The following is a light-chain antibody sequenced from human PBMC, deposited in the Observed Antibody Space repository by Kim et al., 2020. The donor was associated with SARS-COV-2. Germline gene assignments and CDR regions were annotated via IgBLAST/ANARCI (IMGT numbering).Light chain of an antibody. CDR3: QQFSSYTIT. V-gene: IGKV1-13*02. CDR1: QGINTA. CDR2: AAS. J-gene: IGKJ5*01. Sequence: ASVGDRVSITCLASQGINTALAWYQQKPGKAPRLLLYAASTLRPGVPSRFSGSGSGTQFSLTLSSLQPEDFATYFCQQFSSYTITFGQGTRLEIK.